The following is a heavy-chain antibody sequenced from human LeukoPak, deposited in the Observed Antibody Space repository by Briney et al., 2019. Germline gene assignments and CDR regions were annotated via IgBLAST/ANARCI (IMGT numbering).Heavy chain of an antibody. CDR2: MNTNSGST. V-gene: IGHV1-8*03. J-gene: IGHJ4*02. CDR3: ARGRSTGYPYYFEY. D-gene: IGHD5-12*01. Sequence: ASVKVSCKASGYTFTSYDINWVRQATGQGLEWMGWMNTNSGSTGYAQKFQGRVTITRNTSISTAYMELSGLRSEDTAVYYCARGRSTGYPYYFEYWGQGTLVTVSS. CDR1: GYTFTSYD.